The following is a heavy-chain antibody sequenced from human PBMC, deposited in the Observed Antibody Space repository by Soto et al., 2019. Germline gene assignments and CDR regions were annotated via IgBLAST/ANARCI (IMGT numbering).Heavy chain of an antibody. D-gene: IGHD5-18*01. CDR2: ISSNGGST. CDR3: ASSYLRLAFDI. Sequence: EVQLVESGGGLVQPGGSLRLSFAASGFTSSSYAMHWVRQAPGKGLEYVSAISSNGGSTYYANSVKGRFTISRDNSKNTLYLQMGSLRAEDMAVYYCASSYLRLAFDIWGQGTMVTVSS. V-gene: IGHV3-64*01. CDR1: GFTSSSYA. J-gene: IGHJ3*02.